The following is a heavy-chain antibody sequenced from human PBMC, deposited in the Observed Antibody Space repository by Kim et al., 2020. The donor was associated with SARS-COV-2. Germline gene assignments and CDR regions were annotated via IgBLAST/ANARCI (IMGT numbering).Heavy chain of an antibody. J-gene: IGHJ6*02. Sequence: GGSLRLSCAASGFTFDDYAMHWVRQAPGKGLEWVSLISGDGGSTYYADSVKGRFTISRDNSKNSLYLQMNSLRTEDTALYYCAKDFITMVRGVIYLTGYYYYGMDVWGQGTTVTVSS. CDR3: AKDFITMVRGVIYLTGYYYYGMDV. V-gene: IGHV3-43*02. CDR1: GFTFDDYA. D-gene: IGHD3-10*01. CDR2: ISGDGGST.